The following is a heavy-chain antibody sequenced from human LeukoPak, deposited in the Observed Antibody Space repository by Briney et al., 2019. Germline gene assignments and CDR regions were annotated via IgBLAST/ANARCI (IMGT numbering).Heavy chain of an antibody. V-gene: IGHV4-38-2*02. Sequence: SETLSLTCTVSGYSISSGYYRGWIRQSPGKGLEWIGSIYHSGSTYYNPSLKSRVTISVDTSKNQFSLNLSSVTAADTAVYYCARDKRHYYDSTGYNYMDVWGKGATVTVSS. CDR1: GYSISSGYY. D-gene: IGHD3-22*01. CDR3: ARDKRHYYDSTGYNYMDV. J-gene: IGHJ6*03. CDR2: IYHSGST.